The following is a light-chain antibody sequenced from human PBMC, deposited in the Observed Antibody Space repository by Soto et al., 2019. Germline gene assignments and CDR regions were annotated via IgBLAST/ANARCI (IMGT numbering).Light chain of an antibody. J-gene: IGKJ4*01. CDR1: QAITNN. Sequence: DIHLNQSSSSLSASVGDRFTITYRASQAITNNLAWYQQKPGNPPRLLIYEESTLHSGVPSRFSGRKVGTQFILTIDSLQPEDFATYYCQQVKSYPRTFGGGTNVDIK. V-gene: IGKV1-9*01. CDR3: QQVKSYPRT. CDR2: EES.